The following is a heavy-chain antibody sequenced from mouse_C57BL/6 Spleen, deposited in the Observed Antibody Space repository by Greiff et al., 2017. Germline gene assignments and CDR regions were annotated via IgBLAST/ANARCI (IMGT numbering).Heavy chain of an antibody. J-gene: IGHJ4*01. D-gene: IGHD2-4*01. CDR1: GYTFTSYW. CDR3: ARTTFYDYAMDY. CDR2: IDPSDSET. Sequence: VQLQQPGAELVRPGSSVKLSCKASGYTFTSYWMHWVKQRPIQGLEWIGNIDPSDSETHYNQKFKDKATLTVDKSSSTAYMQLSRLTSEDSAVYYCARTTFYDYAMDYWGQGTSVTVSS. V-gene: IGHV1-52*01.